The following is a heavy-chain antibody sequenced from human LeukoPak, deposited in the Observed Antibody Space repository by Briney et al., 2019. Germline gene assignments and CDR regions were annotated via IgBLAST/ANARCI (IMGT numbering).Heavy chain of an antibody. D-gene: IGHD3-10*01. V-gene: IGHV3-23*01. CDR1: GFTVSSNY. CDR2: ISGSGGNT. CDR3: AKEPGEGAGSYYNY. J-gene: IGHJ4*02. Sequence: GGSLRLSCAASGFTVSSNYMTWVRQAPGKGLEWVSGISGSGGNTYYTDSVKGRFTISRDNSKKTLFLQMNSLRAEDTAVYYCAKEPGEGAGSYYNYWGQGTLVTVSS.